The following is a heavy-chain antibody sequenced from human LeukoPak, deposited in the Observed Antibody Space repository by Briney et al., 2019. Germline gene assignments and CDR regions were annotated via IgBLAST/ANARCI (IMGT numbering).Heavy chain of an antibody. J-gene: IGHJ4*02. CDR1: GGTFSSYA. CDR3: ARDSPDTAVDA. Sequence: GASVKVSCKASGGTFSSYAISWVRQAPGQGLEWMGWINTNTGNPTYAQGFTGRFVFSLDTSVSTAYLQISSLKAGDTAVYYCARDSPDTAVDAWGQGTLVTVSS. D-gene: IGHD5-18*01. CDR2: INTNTGNP. V-gene: IGHV7-4-1*02.